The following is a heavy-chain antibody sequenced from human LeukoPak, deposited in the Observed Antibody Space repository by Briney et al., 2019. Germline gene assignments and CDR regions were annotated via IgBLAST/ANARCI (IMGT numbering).Heavy chain of an antibody. CDR1: GGSFSGYY. CDR2: INHSGST. V-gene: IGHV4-34*01. D-gene: IGHD3-3*01. J-gene: IGHJ5*02. CDR3: ARARRTTIFGVVTRGQNWFDP. Sequence: ETLSLTCAVYGGSFSGYYWSWIRQPPGKGLEWIGEINHSGSTNYNPSLKSRVTISVDTSKNQFSLKLSSVTAADTAVYYCARARRTTIFGVVTRGQNWFDPWGQGTLVTVSS.